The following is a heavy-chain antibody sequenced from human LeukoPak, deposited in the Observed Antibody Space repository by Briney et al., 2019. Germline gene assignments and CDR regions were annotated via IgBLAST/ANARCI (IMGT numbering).Heavy chain of an antibody. CDR3: ARDSLPGIAGTLINWFDP. CDR2: ISSSSSYI. CDR1: GFTFSSHS. D-gene: IGHD1-20*01. Sequence: GGSLRLSCAASGFTFSSHSMNWVRQAPGKGLKWVSSISSSSSYIYYADSVKGRFTISRDNAKNSLYLQMNSLRAEDTAVYYCARDSLPGIAGTLINWFDPWGQGTLVTVSS. V-gene: IGHV3-21*01. J-gene: IGHJ5*02.